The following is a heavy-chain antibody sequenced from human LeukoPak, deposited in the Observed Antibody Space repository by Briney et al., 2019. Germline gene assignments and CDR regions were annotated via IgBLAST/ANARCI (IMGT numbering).Heavy chain of an antibody. V-gene: IGHV3-48*04. CDR1: GFTFSSYS. J-gene: IGHJ4*02. D-gene: IGHD6-19*01. CDR2: ISTSTTTI. Sequence: PGGSLRLSCEASGFTFSSYSMNWVRQAPGKGLEWISYISTSTTTIYYANSVKGRFTIPRDNAKNSLYLQMNSLRAEDTAVYYCARENSSGRDYWGQGTLVTVSS. CDR3: ARENSSGRDY.